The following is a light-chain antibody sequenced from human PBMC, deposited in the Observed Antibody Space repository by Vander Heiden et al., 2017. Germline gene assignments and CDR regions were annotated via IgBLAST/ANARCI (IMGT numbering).Light chain of an antibody. CDR2: AAS. CDR1: RSVSSNY. CDR3: QQYGSSPLFS. V-gene: IGKV3-20*01. J-gene: IGKJ3*01. Sequence: EIVLTQSPGTLSLSPGERATLSCRASRSVSSNYLAWYQQKPGQAPRLLIYAASTRATGIPDRFSGSGSGTDFTLTITRLEPEDFALYYCQQYGSSPLFSFGPGTKVDIK.